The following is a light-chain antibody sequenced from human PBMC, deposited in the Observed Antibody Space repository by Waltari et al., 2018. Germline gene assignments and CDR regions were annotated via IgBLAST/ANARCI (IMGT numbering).Light chain of an antibody. V-gene: IGLV2-14*01. CDR3: SSYTSSNTYYV. CDR1: SSDVGGYNY. J-gene: IGLJ1*01. Sequence: QSALTQPASVSGSPGQSITISCTGTSSDVGGYNYVSWYQHHPGNAPKLMIYEVSNRPSGVSTRCSGSKSGNTASLTISGLQAEDEADYHCSSYTSSNTYYVFGTGTKVTVL. CDR2: EVS.